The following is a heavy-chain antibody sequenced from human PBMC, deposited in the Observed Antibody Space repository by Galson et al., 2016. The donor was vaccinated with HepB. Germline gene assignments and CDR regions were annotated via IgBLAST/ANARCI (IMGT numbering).Heavy chain of an antibody. D-gene: IGHD2/OR15-2a*01. V-gene: IGHV1-18*01. CDR2: SSTYSGNT. Sequence: SVKVSCKASGYTFTTSGISWVRQAPGKGLEWLGWSSTYSGNTKYAQKFQGGLTLTTDSSTTTAYMELRSLRFDATALYYCARDVQYRFDSWGQGARVTVSS. CDR3: ARDVQYRFDS. CDR1: GYTFTTSG. J-gene: IGHJ4*02.